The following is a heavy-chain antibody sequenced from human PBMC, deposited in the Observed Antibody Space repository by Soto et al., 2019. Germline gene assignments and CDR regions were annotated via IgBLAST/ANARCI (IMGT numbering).Heavy chain of an antibody. CDR2: ISWDGGST. D-gene: IGHD2-2*01. CDR1: GFTFDDYA. CDR3: AKDFQGRVVVLPAAIGGMDV. J-gene: IGHJ6*02. V-gene: IGHV3-43D*04. Sequence: EVQLVESGGVVVQPGGSLRLSCAASGFTFDDYAMHWVRQAPGKGLEWGSLISWDGGSTYYADSVKGLFTISRDNSKNSLYLQMNSLRAEDTALYYCAKDFQGRVVVLPAAIGGMDVWGQGTTVTVSS.